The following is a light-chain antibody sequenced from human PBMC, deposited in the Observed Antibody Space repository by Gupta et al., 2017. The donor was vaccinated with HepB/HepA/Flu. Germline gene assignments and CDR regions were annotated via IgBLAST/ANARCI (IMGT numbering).Light chain of an antibody. CDR2: TNS. Sequence: QSVLIQPPSASGTPGQRVTISCSGSSSNIGTNTVHWYRQLPGTAPQLLIYTNSHRPSGVPDRFSGSKSGTSASLAIRGLQSEDEADYHCATWDDSLNGYWVFGGGTKLTVL. CDR1: SSNIGTNT. V-gene: IGLV1-44*01. CDR3: ATWDDSLNGYWV. J-gene: IGLJ3*02.